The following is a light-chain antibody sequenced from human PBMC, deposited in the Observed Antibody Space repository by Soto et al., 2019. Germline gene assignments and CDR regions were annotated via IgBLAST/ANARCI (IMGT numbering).Light chain of an antibody. J-gene: IGKJ1*01. CDR3: HQRQSWPRT. CDR2: QTS. Sequence: EIVSTQSPATLYSFPGDRVTLSFRASESLNPRLACYQHRPGQAHRSLIYQTSVRAAGIPARFSASGTGTDFTINISDVQPEDFAVYYCHQRQSWPRTFGQGTKVDIK. V-gene: IGKV3-11*01. CDR1: ESLNPR.